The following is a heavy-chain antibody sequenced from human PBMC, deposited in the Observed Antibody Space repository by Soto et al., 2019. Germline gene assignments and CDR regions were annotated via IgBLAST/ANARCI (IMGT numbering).Heavy chain of an antibody. J-gene: IGHJ4*02. CDR3: ASSREASGDIVVVPTPSFDV. D-gene: IGHD2-2*01. Sequence: SETLSLTCAVYGGSFSGYYWSWIRQPPGKGLEWIGEINHSGSTNYNPSLKSRVTISVDTSKNQFSLKLSSVTAADTAVYYCASSREASGDIVVVPTPSFDVWGRGSLVTVSS. CDR2: INHSGST. CDR1: GGSFSGYY. V-gene: IGHV4-34*01.